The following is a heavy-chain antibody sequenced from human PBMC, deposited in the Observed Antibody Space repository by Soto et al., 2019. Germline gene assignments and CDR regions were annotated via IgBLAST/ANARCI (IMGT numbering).Heavy chain of an antibody. CDR3: ATTLDYGDYSYFDY. J-gene: IGHJ4*02. D-gene: IGHD4-17*01. Sequence: GASVKVSCKASGYTFTSYDINWVRQATGQGLEWMGWMNPNSGNTGYAQKFQGRVTVTRNTSISTAYMELSSLRSEDTAVYYCATTLDYGDYSYFDYWGQGTLVTVSS. V-gene: IGHV1-8*01. CDR2: MNPNSGNT. CDR1: GYTFTSYD.